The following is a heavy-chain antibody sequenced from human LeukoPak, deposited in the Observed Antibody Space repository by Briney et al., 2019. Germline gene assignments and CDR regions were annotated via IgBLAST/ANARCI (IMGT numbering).Heavy chain of an antibody. Sequence: SENLSLTCSVGGDYINNGGHYWSWIRQPPGKALEYIGYISHRGSTYYNPSLKSRLTISVDGSRNQFSLKLRSVTAADTAVYYCARSEDSGSYFSFDYWGQGTLVTVSS. J-gene: IGHJ4*02. CDR2: ISHRGST. V-gene: IGHV4-30-2*01. CDR3: ARSEDSGSYFSFDY. CDR1: GDYINNGGHY. D-gene: IGHD1-26*01.